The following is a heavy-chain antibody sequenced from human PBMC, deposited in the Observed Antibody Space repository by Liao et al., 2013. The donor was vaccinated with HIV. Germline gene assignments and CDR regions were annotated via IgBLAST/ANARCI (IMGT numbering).Heavy chain of an antibody. V-gene: IGHV4-30-2*01. J-gene: IGHJ1*01. Sequence: QLQLQQSGSGLVKPSQTLSLTCAVSGGSISSGDYSWSWIRQPPGKGLEWIGYIYPSGTTFLNPSLQSRVSISVDRTKNLFSLKLTSVTAADTAVYYCARGGVGSYVSTYGTSFVRLRGGRNRYRDPYRSFQ. CDR3: ARGGVGSYVSTYGTSFVRLRGGRNRYRDPYRSFQ. D-gene: IGHD1-14*01. CDR1: GGSISSGDYS. CDR2: IYPSGTT.